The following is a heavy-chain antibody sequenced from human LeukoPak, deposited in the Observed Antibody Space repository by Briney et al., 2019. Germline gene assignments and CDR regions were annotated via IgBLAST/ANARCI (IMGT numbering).Heavy chain of an antibody. CDR2: IDPSDSST. Sequence: GESLKISCKGSGYSFTSYWISWVRQTPGKGLEWMGRIDPSDSSTNYSPSFQGQVTISADKSISTANLQWSSLKASDTAMYYCARRIGSGWYDYWGQGTLVTVSS. V-gene: IGHV5-10-1*04. CDR1: GYSFTSYW. D-gene: IGHD6-19*01. CDR3: ARRIGSGWYDY. J-gene: IGHJ4*02.